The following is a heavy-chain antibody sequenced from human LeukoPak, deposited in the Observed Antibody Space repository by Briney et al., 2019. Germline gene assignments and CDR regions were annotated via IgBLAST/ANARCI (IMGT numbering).Heavy chain of an antibody. V-gene: IGHV4-34*01. Sequence: SETLSLTCAVYGGSLSGYYWSWIRQPPGKGLEWIGEINHSGSTNYNPSLKSRVTISVDTSKNQFSLKLSSVTAADTAVYYCARGLTNIAVAGTGNFDYWGQGTLVTVSS. CDR1: GGSLSGYY. J-gene: IGHJ4*02. CDR3: ARGLTNIAVAGTGNFDY. D-gene: IGHD6-19*01. CDR2: INHSGST.